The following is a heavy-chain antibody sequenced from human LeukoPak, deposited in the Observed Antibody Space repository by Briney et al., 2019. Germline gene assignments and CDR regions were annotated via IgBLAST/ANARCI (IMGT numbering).Heavy chain of an antibody. D-gene: IGHD3-22*01. CDR3: AREHDSSGYYDRFQH. Sequence: GASVKVSCKAAGYTFTGYYMHWVRQAPGQGLEWMGWINPNSGGTNYAQKFQGRVTMNRDTSISTAYMELSRLRSDDTAVYYCAREHDSSGYYDRFQHWGQGTLVTVSS. CDR1: GYTFTGYY. V-gene: IGHV1-2*02. CDR2: INPNSGGT. J-gene: IGHJ1*01.